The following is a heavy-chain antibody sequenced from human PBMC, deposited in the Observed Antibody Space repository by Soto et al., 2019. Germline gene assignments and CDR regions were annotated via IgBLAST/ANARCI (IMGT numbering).Heavy chain of an antibody. CDR1: GFAFSTYG. J-gene: IGHJ4*02. D-gene: IGHD1-26*01. V-gene: IGHV3-30*03. Sequence: GGSLRLSCAASGFAFSTYGMHWVRQAPGKGLEWVAVTTSDGARINYADSVKGRFTISRDNSRTTLYLQMNSLRIDDTAVYYCARKNPGREWELPDYWGQGTLVTVSS. CDR3: ARKNPGREWELPDY. CDR2: TTSDGARI.